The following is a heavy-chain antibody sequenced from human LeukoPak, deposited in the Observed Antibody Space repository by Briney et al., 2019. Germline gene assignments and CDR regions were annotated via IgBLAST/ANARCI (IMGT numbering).Heavy chain of an antibody. Sequence: SETLSLTCTVSGGFINSNYWSWIRQPPGKGLEWIGYIYYSGNTKYNPSLKSRVTISVDTSKNQFYLTLRSVTAADTAVYYCARDPGENRHSDAFDIWGQGTMVTVSS. V-gene: IGHV4-59*01. CDR3: ARDPGENRHSDAFDI. J-gene: IGHJ3*02. CDR2: IYYSGNT. CDR1: GGFINSNY. D-gene: IGHD3-16*01.